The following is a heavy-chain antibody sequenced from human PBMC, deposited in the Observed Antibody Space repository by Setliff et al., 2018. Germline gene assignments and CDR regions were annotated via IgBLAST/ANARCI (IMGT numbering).Heavy chain of an antibody. J-gene: IGHJ3*01. D-gene: IGHD2-2*01. CDR2: IITSTGKT. V-gene: IGHV1-18*01. CDR3: ARFGGSCSSSSCYASDL. CDR1: GYTFTNFG. Sequence: ASVKVSCKASGYTFTNFGFHWLRQAPGRGLEWMAMIITSTGKTSYAQKFQGRVTVSTDTYTGTGYMELRSLRSDDTAMYFCARFGGSCSSSSCYASDLWGQGTMVTVSS.